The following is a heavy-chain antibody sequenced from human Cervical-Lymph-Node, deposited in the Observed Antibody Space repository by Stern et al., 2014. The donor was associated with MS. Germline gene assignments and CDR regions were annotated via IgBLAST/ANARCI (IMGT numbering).Heavy chain of an antibody. CDR2: LNPSGGNT. Sequence: QAQLVQSGAEVKKPGASVKVSCKASGYTFTSYYIHWVRQAPGQGLEWMGILNPSGGNTTYAQKFQGRVTMTRDTSTSTVYMELSSLRSEDTAVYYCARDFMVVVVGATHSADHYYYYGMDVWGQGTTVTVSS. J-gene: IGHJ6*02. D-gene: IGHD2-15*01. CDR3: ARDFMVVVVGATHSADHYYYYGMDV. V-gene: IGHV1-46*01. CDR1: GYTFTSYY.